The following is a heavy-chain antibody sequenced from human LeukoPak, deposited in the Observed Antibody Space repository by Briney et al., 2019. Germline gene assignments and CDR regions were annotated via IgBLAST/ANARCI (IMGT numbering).Heavy chain of an antibody. CDR1: GFTVSSNY. CDR3: AREFYGGYYFDY. D-gene: IGHD4-17*01. CDR2: IYSGGST. J-gene: IGHJ4*02. V-gene: IGHV3-66*01. Sequence: GGSLRLSCAASGFTVSSNYMSWVRQAPGKGLEWVSVIYSGGSTYCADSVKGRFTISRDNSKNTLYLQMNSLRAEDTAVYYCAREFYGGYYFDYWGQGTLVTVSS.